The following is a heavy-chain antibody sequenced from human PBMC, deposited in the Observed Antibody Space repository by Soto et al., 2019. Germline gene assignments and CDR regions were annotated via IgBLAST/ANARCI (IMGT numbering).Heavy chain of an antibody. Sequence: EVQLVESGGGLVQPGRSLRLSCAASGFTFDDYAMHWVRRVPGKGLEWCSSISGNSNFIGYADSVKGSFTISRDNAKNSLYLQMTRLRPEDTALYYCAKGGADGFCNGGRCYFDYCCQGTLVTVSS. CDR2: ISGNSNFI. J-gene: IGHJ4*02. V-gene: IGHV3-9*01. D-gene: IGHD2-15*01. CDR3: AKGGADGFCNGGRCYFDY. CDR1: GFTFDDYA.